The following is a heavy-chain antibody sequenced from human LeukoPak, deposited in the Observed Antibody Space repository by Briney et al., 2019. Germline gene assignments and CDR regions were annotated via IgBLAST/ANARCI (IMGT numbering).Heavy chain of an antibody. J-gene: IGHJ3*02. Sequence: SETLSLTCAVSGGSISSNNWWSWVRQSPGKGLEWIGEIYHSGSTDYNPSLESRVTISVDKSKNQFSLKLSSVTAADTAVYYCARGFYGSGSYSSPGFHAFDIWGQGTMVTVSS. CDR2: IYHSGST. D-gene: IGHD3-10*01. V-gene: IGHV4-4*02. CDR1: GGSISSNNW. CDR3: ARGFYGSGSYSSPGFHAFDI.